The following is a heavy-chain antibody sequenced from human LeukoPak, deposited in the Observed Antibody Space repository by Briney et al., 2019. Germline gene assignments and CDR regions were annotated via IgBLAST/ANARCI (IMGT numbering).Heavy chain of an antibody. J-gene: IGHJ4*02. Sequence: GGSLRLSCAASGFTVSSNYMSWVRQAPGKGLEWVSVIYSGGSTYYADSVKGRFTISRDNSKNTLYLQMNSLRAEDTAVYYCARNLLGQWLAIDYWGQGTLVTVSS. CDR3: ARNLLGQWLAIDY. V-gene: IGHV3-53*01. CDR1: GFTVSSNY. D-gene: IGHD6-19*01. CDR2: IYSGGST.